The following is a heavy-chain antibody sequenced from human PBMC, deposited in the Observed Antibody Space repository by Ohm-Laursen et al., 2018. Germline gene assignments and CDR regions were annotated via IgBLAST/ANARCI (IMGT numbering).Heavy chain of an antibody. V-gene: IGHV4-59*08. CDR2: IYYSGST. CDR1: GGSISNYY. Sequence: GTLSLTCTVSGGSISNYYWSWVRQPPGKGLEWIGYIYYSGSTNYDPSLKSRVTISVDTSKNQFSLKLSSVTAADTAVYYCARLVMNTAMVCLDYWGQGALVTVSS. D-gene: IGHD5-18*01. J-gene: IGHJ4*02. CDR3: ARLVMNTAMVCLDY.